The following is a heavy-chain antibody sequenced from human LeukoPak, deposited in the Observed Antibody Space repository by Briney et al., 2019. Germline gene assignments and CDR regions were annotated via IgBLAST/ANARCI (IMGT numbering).Heavy chain of an antibody. Sequence: GGSLRLSCEASEITFSSYAMHWVRQAPGKGLEWVAVISYDGNNKYYADSVKGRFTISRDNSKNMLYVQMNSLRAEDTAVYYCARGANGGNSGYYYYGMDVWGQGTTVTVSS. D-gene: IGHD4-23*01. J-gene: IGHJ6*02. CDR2: ISYDGNNK. V-gene: IGHV3-30-3*01. CDR3: ARGANGGNSGYYYYGMDV. CDR1: EITFSSYA.